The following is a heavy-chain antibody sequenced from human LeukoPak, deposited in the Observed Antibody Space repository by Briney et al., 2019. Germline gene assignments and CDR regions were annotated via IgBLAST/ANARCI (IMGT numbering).Heavy chain of an antibody. Sequence: PGGSLRLSCAASGFTFSSYAMHWVRQAPGKGLEWVAVISYDGSNKYYADSVKGRFTISRDNSKNTLYLQMNSLRAEDTAVYYCARVRVTGYCGGDCYFDYWGQGTLVTVSS. CDR2: ISYDGSNK. J-gene: IGHJ4*02. CDR3: ARVRVTGYCGGDCYFDY. V-gene: IGHV3-30*14. CDR1: GFTFSSYA. D-gene: IGHD2-21*02.